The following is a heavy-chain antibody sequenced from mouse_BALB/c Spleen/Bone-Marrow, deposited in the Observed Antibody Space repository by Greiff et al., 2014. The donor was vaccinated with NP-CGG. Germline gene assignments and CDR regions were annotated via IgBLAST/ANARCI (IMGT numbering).Heavy chain of an antibody. CDR3: ARSGDGYPRDAIDY. Sequence: QVQLQQSGAELARPGASVKLSCKASGYTFTDYYINWVKQRTGQGLEWIGEIYPGSGNTYYNEKFKGKATLTADKSSSTAYMQLSSPTSEDSAVYFCARSGDGYPRDAIDYWGQGTSVTVSS. D-gene: IGHD2-3*01. CDR2: IYPGSGNT. J-gene: IGHJ4*01. V-gene: IGHV1-77*01. CDR1: GYTFTDYY.